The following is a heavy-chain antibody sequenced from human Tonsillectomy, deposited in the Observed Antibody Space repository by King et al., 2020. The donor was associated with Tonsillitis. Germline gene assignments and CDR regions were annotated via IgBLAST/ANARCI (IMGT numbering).Heavy chain of an antibody. CDR2: IYHSGRT. J-gene: IGHJ4*02. D-gene: IGHD4-17*01. Sequence: VQLQESGPGLVKPSETLSLTCAVSGYYISSGYYWGWIRQPPGKGLEWIGSIYHSGRTYYNPSLKSRVTISVDTPKNQFSLKLGSVTAADSAVYYCARPAGADYGDHPYVYWGQGTLVTVSS. CDR3: ARPAGADYGDHPYVY. V-gene: IGHV4-38-2*01. CDR1: GYYISSGYY.